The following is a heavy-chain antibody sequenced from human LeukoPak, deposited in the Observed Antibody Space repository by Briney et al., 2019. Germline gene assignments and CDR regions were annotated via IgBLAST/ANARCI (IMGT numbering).Heavy chain of an antibody. CDR2: ISGSGGST. J-gene: IGHJ4*02. Sequence: GGSLRLSCAASGFTFSSYAMSWVRQAPGKGLEWVSAISGSGGSTYYADSVKGRFTISRDNSKNTLYLQMNSLRAEDTAVYYCAKIPVSYSSGWSNFDYWGRGTLVTVSS. CDR1: GFTFSSYA. CDR3: AKIPVSYSSGWSNFDY. V-gene: IGHV3-23*01. D-gene: IGHD6-19*01.